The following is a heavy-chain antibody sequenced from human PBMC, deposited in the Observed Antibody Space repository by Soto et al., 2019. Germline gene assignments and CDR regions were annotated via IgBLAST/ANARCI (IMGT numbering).Heavy chain of an antibody. D-gene: IGHD2-8*01. CDR2: IYYSGST. J-gene: IGHJ4*02. V-gene: IGHV4-30-4*01. Sequence: SETLSLTCTVSGGSISSGDYYWSWIRQPPGKGLEWIGYIYYSGSTYYNPSLKSRVTISVDTPKNQFSLKLSSVTAADTAVYYCARTERGYCTNGVCYTFDYWGQGTLVTVSS. CDR1: GGSISSGDYY. CDR3: ARTERGYCTNGVCYTFDY.